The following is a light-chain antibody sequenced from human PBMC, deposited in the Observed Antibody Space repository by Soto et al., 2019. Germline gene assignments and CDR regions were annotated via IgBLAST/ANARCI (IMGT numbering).Light chain of an antibody. CDR1: QGISGA. J-gene: IGKJ5*01. CDR2: DAS. Sequence: AINLTQSPSSLSASVRDRVTITCRASQGISGALAWYQQKPGRAPTLLIYDASSLESGVPSRFSGSESGTDFTLTISSLQAEDFATYYSQQAHTHPITVGQGTRLDIK. V-gene: IGKV1-13*02. CDR3: QQAHTHPIT.